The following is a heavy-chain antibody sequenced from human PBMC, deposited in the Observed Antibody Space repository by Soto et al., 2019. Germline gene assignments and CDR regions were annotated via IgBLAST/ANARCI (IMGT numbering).Heavy chain of an antibody. D-gene: IGHD6-13*01. CDR1: RFTFSSYW. CDR3: ARDYTEAAAIDY. CDR2: IKQDGSEK. V-gene: IGHV3-7*01. Sequence: EVQLVESGGGLVQPGGSLRLSCAASRFTFSSYWMSWVRQAPGKGLEWVANIKQDGSEKYYVDSVKGRFTISRDNAKNSLYLQMNSLRAEDTAVYYCARDYTEAAAIDYWGQGTLVTVSS. J-gene: IGHJ4*02.